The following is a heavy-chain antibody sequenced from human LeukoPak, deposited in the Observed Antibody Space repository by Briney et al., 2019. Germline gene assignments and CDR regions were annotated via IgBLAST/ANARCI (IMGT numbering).Heavy chain of an antibody. CDR1: GGSISSGSYY. Sequence: PSETLSLTCTVPGGSISSGSYYWSWIRQPAGKGLEWVGRIYITGSTNYNPSLKSRVTISVDTSKNQFSLKLSSVTAADTAVYYCARADYYDSSGGLLFDYWGQGTLVTVSS. V-gene: IGHV4-61*02. D-gene: IGHD3-22*01. CDR2: IYITGST. J-gene: IGHJ4*02. CDR3: ARADYYDSSGGLLFDY.